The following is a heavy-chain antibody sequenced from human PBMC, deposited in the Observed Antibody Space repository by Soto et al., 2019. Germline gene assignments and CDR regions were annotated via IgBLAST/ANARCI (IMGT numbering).Heavy chain of an antibody. V-gene: IGHV6-1*01. CDR1: GDSVSSNSAA. D-gene: IGHD3-22*01. J-gene: IGHJ4*02. CDR3: ASPYYYDSSGYYPFDY. Sequence: PSQTLSLTCAISGDSVSSNSAAWNWIRQSPSRGLEWLGRTYYRSKWYNDYAVSVKSRITINPDTSKNQFSLQMNSLRAEDTAVYYCASPYYYDSSGYYPFDYWGQGTLVTVSS. CDR2: TYYRSKWYN.